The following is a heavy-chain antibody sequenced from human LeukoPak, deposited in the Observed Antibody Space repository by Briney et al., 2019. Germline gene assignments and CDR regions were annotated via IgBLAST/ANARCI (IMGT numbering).Heavy chain of an antibody. CDR3: ARDLYGDYTRDAFDI. CDR2: INAGNGNT. CDR1: GYTFTSYA. J-gene: IGHJ3*02. Sequence: GASVKVSCKASGYTFTSYAMHWVRQAPGQRLEWMGWINAGNGNTKYSQKFQGRVTITRDTSASTAYMELSSLRSEDTAVYYCARDLYGDYTRDAFDIWGQGTMVTVSS. D-gene: IGHD4-17*01. V-gene: IGHV1-3*01.